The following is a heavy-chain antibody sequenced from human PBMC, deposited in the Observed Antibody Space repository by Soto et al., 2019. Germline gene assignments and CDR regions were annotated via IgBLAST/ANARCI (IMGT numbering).Heavy chain of an antibody. CDR3: ARVQSEMATISDYYYYGMDV. V-gene: IGHV1-69*13. J-gene: IGHJ6*02. Sequence: SVKVSCKASGGTFSSYAISWVRQAPGQGLEWMGGIIPIFGTANYAQKFQGRVTITADESTSTAYMELSSLRSEDTAVYYCARVQSEMATISDYYYYGMDVWGQGTTVTVSS. CDR1: GGTFSSYA. CDR2: IIPIFGTA. D-gene: IGHD5-12*01.